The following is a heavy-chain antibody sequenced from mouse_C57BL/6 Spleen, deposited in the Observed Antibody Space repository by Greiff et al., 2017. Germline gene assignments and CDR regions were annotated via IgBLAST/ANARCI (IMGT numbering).Heavy chain of an antibody. CDR3: ARSITTVVAANLYFDD. J-gene: IGHJ1*03. V-gene: IGHV1-54*01. CDR2: INPGSGGT. D-gene: IGHD1-1*01. CDR1: GYAFTNYL. Sequence: VQLQQSGAELVRPGTSVKVSCKASGYAFTNYLIEWVKQRPGQGLEWIGVINPGSGGTTYNEKFKGKATLTADKSSSTAYMQLYIMTSEDSAVYICARSITTVVAANLYFDDWGTGTTVTVSS.